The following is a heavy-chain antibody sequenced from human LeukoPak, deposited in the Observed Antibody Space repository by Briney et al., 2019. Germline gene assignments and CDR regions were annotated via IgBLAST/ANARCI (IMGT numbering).Heavy chain of an antibody. Sequence: GRSLRLSCAASGFTFSSYAMHWVRQAPGKGLEWVAVISYDGSNKYYADSVKGRFTISRDNSKNTLCLQMNSLRAEDTAVYYCARDGFVGYSYGFFFDYWGQGTLVTVSS. J-gene: IGHJ4*02. CDR2: ISYDGSNK. CDR1: GFTFSSYA. D-gene: IGHD5-18*01. V-gene: IGHV3-30*04. CDR3: ARDGFVGYSYGFFFDY.